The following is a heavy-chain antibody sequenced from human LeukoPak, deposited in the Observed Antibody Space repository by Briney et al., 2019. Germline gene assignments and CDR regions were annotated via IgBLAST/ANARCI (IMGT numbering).Heavy chain of an antibody. V-gene: IGHV1-58*01. D-gene: IGHD3-3*01. J-gene: IGHJ4*02. CDR1: GFTFTSSA. CDR2: IVVGSGNT. Sequence: SVKVSCKASGFTFTSSAVQWVRQARGQRLEWIGWIVVGSGNTNYAQKFQERVTITRDMSTSTAYMELSSLRSEDTAVYYCAAVPIFGVVTSDYWGQGTLVTVSS. CDR3: AAVPIFGVVTSDY.